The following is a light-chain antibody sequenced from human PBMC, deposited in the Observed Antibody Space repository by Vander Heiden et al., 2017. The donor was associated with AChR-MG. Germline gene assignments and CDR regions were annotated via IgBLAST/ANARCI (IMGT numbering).Light chain of an antibody. CDR1: NIGSIS. V-gene: IGLV3-21*02. CDR3: QVWDSRSDVV. Sequence: SYVLTQPPSVSAAPGQTATTTCGGPNIGSISVHWYQQKAGQAPVLVVYDGNNRPSGIPEQFSGSDSANTATLTISRVEVEDEADYYCQVWDSRSDVVFGGGTKLTVV. CDR2: DGN. J-gene: IGLJ3*02.